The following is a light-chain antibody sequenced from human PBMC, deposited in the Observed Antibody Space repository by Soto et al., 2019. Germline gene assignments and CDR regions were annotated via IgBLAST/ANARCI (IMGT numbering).Light chain of an antibody. Sequence: EVVMTQSPATLSVSPGERATLSCRASQSVSSNLAWYQQKPGQAPRLFIYGASTRATGNPARFSGSGSGTEFTLTISSLQSEDFAVYYCQQYNNWPAITFGQGTRLEIK. CDR1: QSVSSN. CDR2: GAS. V-gene: IGKV3D-15*01. CDR3: QQYNNWPAIT. J-gene: IGKJ5*01.